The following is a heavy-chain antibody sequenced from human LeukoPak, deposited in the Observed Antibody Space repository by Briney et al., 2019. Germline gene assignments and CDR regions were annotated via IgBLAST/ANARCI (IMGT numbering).Heavy chain of an antibody. CDR2: ISISGDDT. CDR1: GFSFSSHA. CDR3: ANEIRPNDY. D-gene: IGHD4-17*01. V-gene: IGHV3-23*01. J-gene: IGHJ4*02. Sequence: GGSLRLSCATSGFSFSSHAMIWVRQAPGKGLEWLSAISISGDDTYYADSVKGRFTISRDNSKNTLYLQMNSLSADDTAMYYCANEIRPNDYWGQGTLVTVSA.